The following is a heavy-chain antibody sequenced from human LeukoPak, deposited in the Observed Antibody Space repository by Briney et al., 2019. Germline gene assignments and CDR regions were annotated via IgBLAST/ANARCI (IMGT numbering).Heavy chain of an antibody. CDR3: ARRMESADY. Sequence: SETLSLTCTVSGDSISSSSYYWGWIRQPPGKGLEWIGSIYYSGITYYNSSLKSRVTMSVDTSKNQFSLKLSSVTATDTAVYYCARRMESADYWGQGTLVTVSS. CDR2: IYYSGIT. J-gene: IGHJ4*02. D-gene: IGHD1-1*01. CDR1: GDSISSSSYY. V-gene: IGHV4-39*01.